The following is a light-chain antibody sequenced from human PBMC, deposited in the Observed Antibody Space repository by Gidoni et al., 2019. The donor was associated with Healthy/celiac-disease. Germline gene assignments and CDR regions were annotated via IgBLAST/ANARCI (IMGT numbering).Light chain of an antibody. V-gene: IGKV1-33*01. CDR1: QDISNY. CDR3: QQYDNPPPIT. Sequence: DIQMTQSPSSLSASVGDRVTITCQASQDISNYLNWYQQKPGKAPKLLIYDASTLETGVPSRFSGSGSGTDFTFTISSLQPEDIATYYCQQYDNPPPITFGQGTRLEIK. CDR2: DAS. J-gene: IGKJ5*01.